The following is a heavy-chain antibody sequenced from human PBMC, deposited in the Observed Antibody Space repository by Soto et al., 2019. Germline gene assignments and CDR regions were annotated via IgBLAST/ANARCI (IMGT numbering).Heavy chain of an antibody. V-gene: IGHV4-61*01. CDR2: IYYSGST. CDR1: GGSVSSGSYY. CDR3: AKQGPLHCSGTSCPYYFDS. D-gene: IGHD2-2*01. J-gene: IGHJ4*02. Sequence: PSETLSLTCTVSGGSVSSGSYYWSWIRQPPGKGLEWIGYIYYSGSTNYNPSLKSRVTISVDTSKNQFSLKLSSVTAADTAVYYCAKQGPLHCSGTSCPYYFDSWGQGTLVTVSS.